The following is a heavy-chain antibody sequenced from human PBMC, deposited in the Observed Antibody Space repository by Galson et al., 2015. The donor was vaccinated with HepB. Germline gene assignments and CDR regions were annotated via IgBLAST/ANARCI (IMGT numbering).Heavy chain of an antibody. CDR2: IWYDGSNK. CDR3: ATNTPRLDSSGYYLDAPDY. D-gene: IGHD3-22*01. V-gene: IGHV3-33*08. Sequence: SLRLSCAASGFTFSSYGMHWVRQAPGKGLEWVAVIWYDGSNKYYADSVKGRFTISRDNSKNTLYLQMNSLRAEDTAVYYCATNTPRLDSSGYYLDAPDYWGQGTLVTVSS. CDR1: GFTFSSYG. J-gene: IGHJ4*02.